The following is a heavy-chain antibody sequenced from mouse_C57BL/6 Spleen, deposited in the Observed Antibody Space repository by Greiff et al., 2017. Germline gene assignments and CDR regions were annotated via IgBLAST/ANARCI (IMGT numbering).Heavy chain of an antibody. CDR2: IDPETGGT. V-gene: IGHV1-15*01. CDR1: GYTFTDYE. Sequence: VQLQQSGAELVRPGASVTLSCKASGYTFTDYEMHWVKQTPVHGLEWIGAIDPETGGTAYNQKFKGKAILTADKSSSTAYMELRSLTSEDSAVYYCTREEDDYDGFAYWGQGTLVTVSA. J-gene: IGHJ3*01. D-gene: IGHD2-4*01. CDR3: TREEDDYDGFAY.